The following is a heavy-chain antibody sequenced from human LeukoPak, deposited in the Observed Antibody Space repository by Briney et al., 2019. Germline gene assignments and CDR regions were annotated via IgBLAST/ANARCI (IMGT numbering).Heavy chain of an antibody. CDR3: AKVVYYGSENVDF. J-gene: IGHJ4*02. Sequence: GGSLRLSCAASGFTFTSYAMSWVRQAPWKGLEWVSSITGSGGSTYYADSVKGRFTTSRDNSKNTLYLQINSLRAEDTALYYCAKVVYYGSENVDFWGQGTLVTVSS. CDR2: ITGSGGST. CDR1: GFTFTSYA. D-gene: IGHD3-10*01. V-gene: IGHV3-23*01.